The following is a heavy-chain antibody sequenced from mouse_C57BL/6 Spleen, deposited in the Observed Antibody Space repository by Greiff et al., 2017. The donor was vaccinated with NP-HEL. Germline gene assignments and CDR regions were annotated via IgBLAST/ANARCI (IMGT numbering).Heavy chain of an antibody. CDR3: ARGDGNYGGYFDV. V-gene: IGHV5-16*01. Sequence: EVMLVESEGGLVQPGSSMKLSCTASGFTFSDYYMAWVRQVPEKGLEWVANINYDGSSTYYLDSLKSRFIISRDNAKNILYLQMSSLKSEDTATYYCARGDGNYGGYFDVWGTGTTVTVSS. CDR2: INYDGSST. D-gene: IGHD2-1*01. CDR1: GFTFSDYY. J-gene: IGHJ1*03.